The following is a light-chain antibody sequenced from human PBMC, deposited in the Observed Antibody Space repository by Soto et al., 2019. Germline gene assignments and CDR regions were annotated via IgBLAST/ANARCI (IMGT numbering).Light chain of an antibody. V-gene: IGKV3-11*01. Sequence: PSTQRCARGESTTLSSRASQSVSSYLAWYQQKPGQAPRLLIYDASNRATGIPARFSGSGSGTDFALAISSRDPEDFAVYYCQQRSNWPWTFGQGTKVDIK. J-gene: IGKJ1*01. CDR2: DAS. CDR3: QQRSNWPWT. CDR1: QSVSSY.